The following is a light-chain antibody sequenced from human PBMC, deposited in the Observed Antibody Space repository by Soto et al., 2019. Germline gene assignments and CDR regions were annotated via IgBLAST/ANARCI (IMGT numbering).Light chain of an antibody. CDR2: AAS. V-gene: IGKV3-20*01. CDR1: QTIISSY. J-gene: IGKJ1*01. Sequence: EIVLTQSPATLSLSPGERATLSFSASQTIISSYLAWYQQKPGQPPRLLIYAASSRATGIPDRFSGSGSGTDFTLTVSRLEPEDFAVYYCQQYGSCPPWTFGQGTKVDIK. CDR3: QQYGSCPPWT.